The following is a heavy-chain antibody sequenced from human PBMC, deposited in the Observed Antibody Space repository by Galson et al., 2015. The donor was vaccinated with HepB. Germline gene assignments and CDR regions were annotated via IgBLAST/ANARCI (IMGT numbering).Heavy chain of an antibody. J-gene: IGHJ3*02. CDR1: GFTFSSYS. V-gene: IGHV3-21*01. D-gene: IGHD2-2*01. Sequence: SLRLSCAASGFTFSSYSMNWVRQAPGKGLEWVSSISSSSSYIYYADSVKGRFTIPRDNAKNSLYLQMNSLRAEDTAVYYCARDPLIVVVPAAMEGDAFDIWGQGTMVTVSS. CDR3: ARDPLIVVVPAAMEGDAFDI. CDR2: ISSSSSYI.